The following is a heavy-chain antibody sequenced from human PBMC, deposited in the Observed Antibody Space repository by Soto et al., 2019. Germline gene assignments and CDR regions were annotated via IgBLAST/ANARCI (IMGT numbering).Heavy chain of an antibody. Sequence: TSETLSLTCTVSGGSISSGDYYWSWIRQPPGKGLEWIGYIYYSGSTYYNPSLKSRVTISVDTSKNQFSLKLSSVTAADTAVYYCARAVYSNNFLHAPDYGMDVSGKGTTVTVPS. CDR1: GGSISSGDYY. D-gene: IGHD4-4*01. J-gene: IGHJ6*04. CDR3: ARAVYSNNFLHAPDYGMDV. V-gene: IGHV4-30-4*01. CDR2: IYYSGST.